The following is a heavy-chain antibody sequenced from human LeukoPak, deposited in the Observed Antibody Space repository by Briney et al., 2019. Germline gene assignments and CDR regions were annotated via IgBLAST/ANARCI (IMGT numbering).Heavy chain of an antibody. D-gene: IGHD6-13*01. CDR2: INSDGSST. Sequence: GGSLRLSCAASGFSFSNHWMHWVRQVPGKGQVWVSRINSDGSSTTYADSVKGRFTISRDNTKNTLYLQMNSLRDEDTAVYYCTRDASQSSSWYGEFDYWGQGTQVTVSS. J-gene: IGHJ4*02. V-gene: IGHV3-74*03. CDR1: GFSFSNHW. CDR3: TRDASQSSSWYGEFDY.